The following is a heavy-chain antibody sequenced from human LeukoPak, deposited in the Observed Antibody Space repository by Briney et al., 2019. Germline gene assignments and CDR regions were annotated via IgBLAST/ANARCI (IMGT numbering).Heavy chain of an antibody. J-gene: IGHJ6*02. CDR2: ISFDGRYE. CDR1: RFSFNTYA. D-gene: IGHD6-25*01. V-gene: IGHV3-30-3*02. CDR3: AKSSTPYRLYYYGMDV. Sequence: GGSLRLSCAVSRFSFNTYAFHWVRQAPGKGLEWVALISFDGRYEYYPDSVKGRFTISRDNSRNTLYLQMNSLRAEDTAVCYCAKSSTPYRLYYYGMDVWGQGTTVTVSS.